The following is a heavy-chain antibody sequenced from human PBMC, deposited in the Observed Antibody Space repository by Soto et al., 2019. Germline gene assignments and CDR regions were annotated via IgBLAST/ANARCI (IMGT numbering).Heavy chain of an antibody. J-gene: IGHJ6*02. CDR2: IYHSGST. CDR1: GGSISSSNW. V-gene: IGHV4-4*02. Sequence: SETLSLTCAVSGGSISSSNWWSWVRQPPGKGLEWIGEIYHSGSTNYNPSLKSRVTISVDKSKNQFSLKLSSVTAADTAVYYCARRPIAASAYYYYGMDVWGQGTTVT. CDR3: ARRPIAASAYYYYGMDV. D-gene: IGHD6-6*01.